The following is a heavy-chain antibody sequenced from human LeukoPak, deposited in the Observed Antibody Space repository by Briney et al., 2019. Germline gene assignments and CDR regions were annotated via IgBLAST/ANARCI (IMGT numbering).Heavy chain of an antibody. CDR1: GYTFTSYY. V-gene: IGHV1-46*01. J-gene: IGHJ4*02. CDR2: INPSGGST. CDR3: ARDLGAAHFDY. Sequence: PVASVKVSCKASGYTFTSYYMHWVRQAPGQGLEWMGIINPSGGSTSYAQKFQGRVTMTRDTSTSTVYMELSSLRPEDTAVYYCARDLGAAHFDYWGQGTLVTVSS. D-gene: IGHD6-13*01.